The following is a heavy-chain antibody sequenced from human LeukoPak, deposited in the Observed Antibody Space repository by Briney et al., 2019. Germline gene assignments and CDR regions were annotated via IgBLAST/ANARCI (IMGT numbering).Heavy chain of an antibody. Sequence: GGSLRLSCAAFGFPLSSYAMSWVRQAPGKGLEWVSATSSSDAGTYHADSVRGRFTISRDNSKNTLYLQMNSLRAEDTAVYYCAKDGEQWLVPTFDYWGQGTLVTVSS. J-gene: IGHJ4*02. V-gene: IGHV3-23*01. CDR2: TSSSDAGT. CDR1: GFPLSSYA. D-gene: IGHD6-19*01. CDR3: AKDGEQWLVPTFDY.